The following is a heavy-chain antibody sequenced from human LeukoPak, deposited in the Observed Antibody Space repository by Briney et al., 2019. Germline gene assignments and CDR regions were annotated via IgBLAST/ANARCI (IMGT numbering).Heavy chain of an antibody. D-gene: IGHD1-26*01. V-gene: IGHV4-34*01. CDR3: ARAGRSYYYYMDV. CDR2: INHSGST. CDR1: GGSFSGYY. J-gene: IGHJ6*03. Sequence: PSETLSLTCAVYGGSFSGYYWGWIRQPPGKGLEWIGEINHSGSTNYNPSLKSRVTISVDTSKNQFSLKLSSVTAADTAVYYCARAGRSYYYYMDVWGKGTTVTVSS.